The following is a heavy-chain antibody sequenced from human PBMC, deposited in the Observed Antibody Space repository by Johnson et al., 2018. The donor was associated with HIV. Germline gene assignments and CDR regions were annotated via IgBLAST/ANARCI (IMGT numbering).Heavy chain of an antibody. J-gene: IGHJ3*02. Sequence: VQVVESGGGVVRPGGSLRLSCTASGFTFDDYGMSWVRQAPGKGLEWVSGIKWNGGSTGYGDSVKGRFTISRDNVKKSLYLQMNSLRDEDTAFYYCVRDQEFCSGGRCRDAFDIWGQGTMVTVSS. CDR3: VRDQEFCSGGRCRDAFDI. V-gene: IGHV3-20*04. CDR2: IKWNGGST. D-gene: IGHD2-15*01. CDR1: GFTFDDYG.